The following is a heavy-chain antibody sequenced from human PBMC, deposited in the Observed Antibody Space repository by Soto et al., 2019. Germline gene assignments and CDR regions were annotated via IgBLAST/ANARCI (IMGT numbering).Heavy chain of an antibody. Sequence: GSLRLSCAASGFTFSRYWMGWVRQAPGKGLEWVANMNQGGSEKYYVESVKGRFTISRDNAKNSLYLQMNNLRAEDTAVYYCARDMKGITIFGVVIPDNWFDTWGQGTLVTVSS. V-gene: IGHV3-7*03. D-gene: IGHD3-3*01. CDR3: ARDMKGITIFGVVIPDNWFDT. CDR2: MNQGGSEK. J-gene: IGHJ5*02. CDR1: GFTFSRYW.